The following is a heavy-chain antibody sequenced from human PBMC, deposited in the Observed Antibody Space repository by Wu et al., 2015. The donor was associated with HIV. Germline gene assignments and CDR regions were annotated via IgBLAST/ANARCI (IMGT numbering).Heavy chain of an antibody. CDR1: GYTFTDYY. CDR3: ARDWRFRGVFDDLYMDV. CDR2: INPDTGDT. D-gene: IGHD3-9*01. Sequence: VQLEQSGAQIQKSGASVTVSCKTSGYTFTDYYIHWVRQAPGQGLQWMGYINPDTGDTKYSQSFKGSVSLTRDTSVTTVYMVLTRPRLNDTATYYCARDWRFRGVFDDLYMDVWGNGTTV. V-gene: IGHV1-2*02. J-gene: IGHJ6*03.